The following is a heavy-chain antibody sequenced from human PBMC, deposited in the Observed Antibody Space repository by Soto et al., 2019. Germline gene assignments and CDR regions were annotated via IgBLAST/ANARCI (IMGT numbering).Heavy chain of an antibody. Sequence: GASVKVSCKASGYTFTSYGISWVRQAPGQGLEWMGWISAYNGNTDYAQKLQGRVTMTTDTSTSTAYMELRSLRSDDTAVYYCARDLQAFRGTYYYDSSGSGDFQHWGQGTLVTVSS. J-gene: IGHJ1*01. CDR3: ARDLQAFRGTYYYDSSGSGDFQH. CDR2: ISAYNGNT. V-gene: IGHV1-18*01. CDR1: GYTFTSYG. D-gene: IGHD3-22*01.